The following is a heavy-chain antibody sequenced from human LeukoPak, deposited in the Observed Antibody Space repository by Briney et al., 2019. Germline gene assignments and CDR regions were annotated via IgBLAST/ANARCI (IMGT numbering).Heavy chain of an antibody. CDR3: AREALYCSGGSCHYYYYYMDV. J-gene: IGHJ6*03. Sequence: AETLSLTCTVSGGSISSYYWSWIRQPPGKGLEWIAYIYYSGSTNYNPSLKSRVTISVDTSKNQFSLKLSSVTAADTAVYYCAREALYCSGGSCHYYYYYMDVWGKGTTVTVSS. D-gene: IGHD2-15*01. V-gene: IGHV4-59*01. CDR2: IYYSGST. CDR1: GGSISSYY.